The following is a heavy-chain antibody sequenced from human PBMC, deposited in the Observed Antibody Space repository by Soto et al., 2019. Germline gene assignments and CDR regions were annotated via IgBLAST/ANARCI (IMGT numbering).Heavy chain of an antibody. Sequence: QVQLVESGGGVVQPGRSLRLSCAASGFTFSSYAMHWVRQAPGKGLEWVAVISYDGSNKYYADSVKGRFTISRDNSKNTLYLQMNSLRAEDTAVYYCARTWRANPRGLWFGELWDYWGQGTLVTVSS. V-gene: IGHV3-30-3*01. CDR1: GFTFSSYA. CDR2: ISYDGSNK. CDR3: ARTWRANPRGLWFGELWDY. D-gene: IGHD3-10*01. J-gene: IGHJ4*02.